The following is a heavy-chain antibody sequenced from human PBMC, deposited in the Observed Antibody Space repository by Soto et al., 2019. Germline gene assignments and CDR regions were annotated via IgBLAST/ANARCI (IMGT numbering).Heavy chain of an antibody. CDR1: GFTFDDYA. CDR3: AKVPIPYYYYGMDV. CDR2: ISWDGGST. V-gene: IGHV3-43D*04. J-gene: IGHJ6*02. Sequence: PWGSLRLSCAASGFTFDDYAMHWVRQAPWKGLEWVSLISWDGGSTYYADSVKGRFTISRDNSKNSLYLQMNSLRAEDTALYYCAKVPIPYYYYGMDVWGQGTTVTVSS.